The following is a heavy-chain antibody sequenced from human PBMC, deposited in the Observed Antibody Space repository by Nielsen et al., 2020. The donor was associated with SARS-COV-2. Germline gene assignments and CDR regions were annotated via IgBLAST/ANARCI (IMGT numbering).Heavy chain of an antibody. D-gene: IGHD6-19*01. Sequence: SETLSLTCTVSGGSISSSSYYWGWIRQPPGKGLEWIGSIYYSGSTYYNPSLKSRVTISVDTSKNQFSLKLSSVTAADTAVYYCASLEQWLADYWGQGTLVTVSS. CDR2: IYYSGST. CDR3: ASLEQWLADY. V-gene: IGHV4-39*01. J-gene: IGHJ4*02. CDR1: GGSISSSSYY.